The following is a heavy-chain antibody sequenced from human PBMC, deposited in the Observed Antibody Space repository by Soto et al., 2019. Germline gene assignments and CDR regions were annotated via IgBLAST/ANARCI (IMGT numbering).Heavy chain of an antibody. Sequence: GESLKISCKGSGYSFTTYWIGWVRQMPGKGLEWMGIIYPGDSDTRYSPSFQGQVTISADNSISTAYLQWGSLKASDTAMYYRETASWQLVDQYHFHCWGQGSLVTVSS. J-gene: IGHJ4*02. D-gene: IGHD2-21*01. CDR3: ETASWQLVDQYHFHC. CDR1: GYSFTTYW. V-gene: IGHV5-51*01. CDR2: IYPGDSDT.